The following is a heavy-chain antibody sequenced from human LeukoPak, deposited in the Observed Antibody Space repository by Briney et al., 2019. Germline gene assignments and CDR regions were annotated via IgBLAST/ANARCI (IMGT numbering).Heavy chain of an antibody. Sequence: KASETPSLTCTVSGGSISSSSYYWGWIRQPPGKGLEWIGSIYYSGSTYYNPSLKSRVTISVDTSKNQFSLKLSSVTAADTAVYYCARQKVTAIGPLDYWGQGTLVTVSS. D-gene: IGHD2-21*02. CDR2: IYYSGST. J-gene: IGHJ4*02. CDR3: ARQKVTAIGPLDY. CDR1: GGSISSSSYY. V-gene: IGHV4-39*01.